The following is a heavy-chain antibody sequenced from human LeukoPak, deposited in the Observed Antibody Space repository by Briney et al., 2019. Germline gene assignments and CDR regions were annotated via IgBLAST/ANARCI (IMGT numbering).Heavy chain of an antibody. V-gene: IGHV3-21*01. Sequence: GGSLRLSCAASGFTFSSYSMNWVRQAPGKGLEWVSSISSSSSYIYYADSVKGRFTISRDNAKNSLYLQMNSLRAEDTAVYYCARGLVETYYYDSSGLRWGLGTLVTVSS. CDR3: ARGLVETYYYDSSGLR. D-gene: IGHD3-22*01. CDR1: GFTFSSYS. CDR2: ISSSSSYI. J-gene: IGHJ4*02.